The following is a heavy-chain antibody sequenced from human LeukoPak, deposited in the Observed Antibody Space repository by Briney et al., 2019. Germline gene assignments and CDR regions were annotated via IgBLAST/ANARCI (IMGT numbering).Heavy chain of an antibody. CDR2: IYYSGST. Sequence: SETLFLTCTVSGGSISSYYWSWIRQPPGKGLEWIGYIYYSGSTNYNPSLKSRVTISVDTSKNQFSLKLSSVTAADTAVYYCARSGEMAYAFDIWGQGTMVTVSS. CDR1: GGSISSYY. V-gene: IGHV4-59*08. D-gene: IGHD5-24*01. CDR3: ARSGEMAYAFDI. J-gene: IGHJ3*02.